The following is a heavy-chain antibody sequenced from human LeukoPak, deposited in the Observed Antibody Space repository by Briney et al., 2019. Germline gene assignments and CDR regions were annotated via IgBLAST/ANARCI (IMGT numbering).Heavy chain of an antibody. CDR2: ISWNSGSI. J-gene: IGHJ4*02. Sequence: PGGSLRLSCAASGFTFDDYAMHWVRQAPGKGLEWVSGISWNSGSIGYADSVKRRFTISRDNAKNTLYLQMNSLRAEDTAVYYCARDGTYSSSSFDYWGQGTLVTVSS. V-gene: IGHV3-9*01. CDR3: ARDGTYSSSSFDY. CDR1: GFTFDDYA. D-gene: IGHD6-6*01.